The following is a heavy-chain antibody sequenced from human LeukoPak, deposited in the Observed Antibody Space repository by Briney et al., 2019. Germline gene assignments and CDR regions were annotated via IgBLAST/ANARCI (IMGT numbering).Heavy chain of an antibody. CDR3: ARDPVSKFMVTTYGLFDY. CDR1: GFTFSSYW. J-gene: IGHJ4*02. D-gene: IGHD4-17*01. CDR2: IKQDGSEK. V-gene: IGHV3-7*01. Sequence: GGSLRLSCAASGFTFSSYWMSWVRQAPGKGLEWVANIKQDGSEKYYVDSVKGRFTISRDNAKNSLYLQMNSLRAEDTAVYYCARDPVSKFMVTTYGLFDYWGQGTLVTVSS.